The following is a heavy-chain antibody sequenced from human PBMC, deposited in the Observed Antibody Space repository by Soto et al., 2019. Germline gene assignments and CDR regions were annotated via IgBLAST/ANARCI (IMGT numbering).Heavy chain of an antibody. CDR3: ARTTRARAPNSRGWYWGWFDP. CDR1: GYTFTGYY. J-gene: IGHJ5*02. CDR2: INPNSGGT. Sequence: QVQLVQSGAEVKKPGASVKVSCKASGYTFTGYYMHWVRQAPGQGLEWMGWINPNSGGTNYAQKFQGRVTMTRDTSISTAYMELSRLRSDDTAVYYCARTTRARAPNSRGWYWGWFDPWGQGTLVTVSS. V-gene: IGHV1-2*02. D-gene: IGHD6-19*01.